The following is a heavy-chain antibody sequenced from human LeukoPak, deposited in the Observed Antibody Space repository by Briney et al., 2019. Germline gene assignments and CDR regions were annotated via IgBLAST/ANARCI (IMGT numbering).Heavy chain of an antibody. CDR1: GFTFSSYA. D-gene: IGHD4-11*01. CDR3: ARAHYSNYSNYYYYGMDV. Sequence: GGSLRLSCAASGFTFSSYAMHWVRQAPGKGLEWVAVISYDGSNKYYADSVKGRFTISRDNSENTLYLQMNSLRAEDTAVYYCARAHYSNYSNYYYYGMDVWGQGTTVTVSS. V-gene: IGHV3-30-3*01. J-gene: IGHJ6*02. CDR2: ISYDGSNK.